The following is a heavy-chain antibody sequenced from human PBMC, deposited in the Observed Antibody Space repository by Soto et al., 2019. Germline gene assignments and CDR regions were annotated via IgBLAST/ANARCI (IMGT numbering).Heavy chain of an antibody. Sequence: QVQLVESGGGVVQPGRSLRLSCAASGFTFSSYGMHWVRQAPGKGLEWVAVISYDGSNKYYADSVKGRFTISRDNSKNTLYLQMNSLRAEDTAVYYCAKRPNTGYPDYWGQGTLVTVSS. V-gene: IGHV3-30*18. CDR1: GFTFSSYG. CDR2: ISYDGSNK. CDR3: AKRPNTGYPDY. D-gene: IGHD3-9*01. J-gene: IGHJ4*02.